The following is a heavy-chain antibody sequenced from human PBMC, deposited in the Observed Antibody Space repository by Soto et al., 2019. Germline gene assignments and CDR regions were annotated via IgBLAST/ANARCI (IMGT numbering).Heavy chain of an antibody. V-gene: IGHV6-1*01. CDR1: GDSVSSNSAA. D-gene: IGHD6-13*01. Sequence: PSQTLSLTCAISGDSVSSNSAAWNWIRQSPSRGLEWLGRTYYRSKWYNDYAVSVKSRITINPDTSKNQFSLQLNSVAPEDTAVYYCARDNYSSSWTKDDHWFVPWGHGTLVTVSS. CDR2: TYYRSKWYN. CDR3: ARDNYSSSWTKDDHWFVP. J-gene: IGHJ5*02.